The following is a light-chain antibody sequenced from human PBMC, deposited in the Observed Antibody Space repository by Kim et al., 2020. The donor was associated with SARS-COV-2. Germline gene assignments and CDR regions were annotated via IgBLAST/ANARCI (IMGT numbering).Light chain of an antibody. CDR1: QSIDTA. CDR2: AAA. CDR3: QQRDRRPPAVS. V-gene: IGKV3-11*01. J-gene: IGKJ4*01. Sequence: PGERATLPCSAGQSIDTASAWSQHRTGQAPRLLVYAAAIRATGVPDRFSGSGFGIDFTFTISSLESEDFITHFCQQRDRRPPAVSFGGGTKVDIK.